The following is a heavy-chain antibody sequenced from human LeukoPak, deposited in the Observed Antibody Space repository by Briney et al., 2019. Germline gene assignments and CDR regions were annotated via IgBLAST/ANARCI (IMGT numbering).Heavy chain of an antibody. J-gene: IGHJ5*02. D-gene: IGHD3-22*01. CDR3: ARANPYGDSSSFRVP. CDR1: GYTFTNYC. Sequence: ASVKVSCKASGYTFTNYCMSWVRQAPGQGLEWMGWINPHSGDTNYAQKFQGRVTLTRDTSKSTAYMELRSLRSDDTAVYYCARANPYGDSSSFRVPWGERALVTVSS. V-gene: IGHV1-18*01. CDR2: INPHSGDT.